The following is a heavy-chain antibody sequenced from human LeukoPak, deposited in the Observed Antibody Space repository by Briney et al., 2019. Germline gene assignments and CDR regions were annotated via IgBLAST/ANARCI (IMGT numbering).Heavy chain of an antibody. CDR2: INPSGGST. J-gene: IGHJ4*02. Sequence: APVKVSCKASGYTFTSYYMHWVRQAPGQGLEWMGIINPSGGSTSDAQKFQGRVTMTRDTSTSTVYMELSSLRSEDTAVYYCARDDAPYDSSGYYPWEVGDYWGQGTLVTVSS. V-gene: IGHV1-46*01. D-gene: IGHD3-22*01. CDR3: ARDDAPYDSSGYYPWEVGDY. CDR1: GYTFTSYY.